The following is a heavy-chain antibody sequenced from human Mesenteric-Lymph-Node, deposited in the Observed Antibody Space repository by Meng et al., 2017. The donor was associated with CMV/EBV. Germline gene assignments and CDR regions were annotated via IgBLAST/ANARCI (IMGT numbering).Heavy chain of an antibody. D-gene: IGHD4-23*01. Sequence: QVPLQQWGAGLLNPSETLSLNCAVYGGSFSGYYWSWIRQPPGKGLEGIGEINHRGSTNYTPSLKSRVTISVDTSKNQFSMKLSSVTAADTAVYYCARHQRWLKSEGGFNCWGQGTLVTVSS. CDR3: ARHQRWLKSEGGFNC. J-gene: IGHJ4*02. CDR2: INHRGST. CDR1: GGSFSGYY. V-gene: IGHV4-34*01.